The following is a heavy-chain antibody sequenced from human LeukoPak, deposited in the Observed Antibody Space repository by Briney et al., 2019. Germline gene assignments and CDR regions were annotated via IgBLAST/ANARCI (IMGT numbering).Heavy chain of an antibody. Sequence: ASVKVSCKASGYTFTSYDINWVRQATGQGLEWMGWMNPNSGNTGYAQKFQGRVTMTRNTSISTAYMELSSLRSEDTAVYYCARGGRAVLLWFGGTLQDNWFDPWGQGTPVTVSS. J-gene: IGHJ5*02. V-gene: IGHV1-8*01. CDR3: ARGGRAVLLWFGGTLQDNWFDP. CDR2: MNPNSGNT. CDR1: GYTFTSYD. D-gene: IGHD3-10*01.